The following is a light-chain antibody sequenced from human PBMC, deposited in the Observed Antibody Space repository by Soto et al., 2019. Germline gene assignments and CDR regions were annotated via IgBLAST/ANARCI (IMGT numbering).Light chain of an antibody. Sequence: QSVLTQPHSASGTPGQRVTISCSGSSSNIGSNYVYWYQQLPGTAPKLLIYRNNQRPSGVPDRFSGSKSGTSASLAISGLRSEDEADYYCAAWDGSLSGVVFGGGTKLTVL. J-gene: IGLJ2*01. CDR2: RNN. V-gene: IGLV1-47*01. CDR3: AAWDGSLSGVV. CDR1: SSNIGSNY.